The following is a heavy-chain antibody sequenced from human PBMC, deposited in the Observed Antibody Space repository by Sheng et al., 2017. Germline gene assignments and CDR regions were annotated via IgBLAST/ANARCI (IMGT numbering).Heavy chain of an antibody. J-gene: IGHJ6*02. CDR1: GFTFDDYA. Sequence: VQLVQSGGVVVQPGGSLRLSCAASGFTFDDYAMHWVRQAPGKGLEWVSLISWDGGSTYYADSVKGRFTISRDNSKNSLYLQMNSLRAEDTALYYCAKGQVSGRSLYADVWGQGTTVTVSS. V-gene: IGHV3-43D*04. CDR3: AKGQVSGRSLYADV. CDR2: ISWDGGST. D-gene: IGHD4-17*01.